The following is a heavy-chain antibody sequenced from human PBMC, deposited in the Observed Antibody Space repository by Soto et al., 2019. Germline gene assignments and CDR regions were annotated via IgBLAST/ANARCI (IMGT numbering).Heavy chain of an antibody. J-gene: IGHJ4*02. CDR2: ISPKNGDT. Sequence: GASVKVSCKASGYTFTGHYVHWVRQAPGQGLEWMGWISPKNGDTNYAQKFHRRVTMTRDKSISTAYMELSSLRSDDTAVYFCARTGQGDYSYFDYWGLGTLVTVSS. D-gene: IGHD4-4*01. CDR3: ARTGQGDYSYFDY. CDR1: GYTFTGHY. V-gene: IGHV1-2*02.